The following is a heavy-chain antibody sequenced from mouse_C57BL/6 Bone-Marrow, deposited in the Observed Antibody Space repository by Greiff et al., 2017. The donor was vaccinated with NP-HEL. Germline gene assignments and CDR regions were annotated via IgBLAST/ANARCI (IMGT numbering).Heavy chain of an antibody. Sequence: VKLMESGPGLVAPSQSLSITCTVSGFSLTSYAISWVRQPPGKGLEWLGVIWTGGGTNYNSALKSRLSISKDNFKSQVFLKMNRLQTDDTARDYCARNFRGWVPCAYWGQGTLVTVSA. V-gene: IGHV2-9-1*01. CDR3: ARNFRGWVPCAY. J-gene: IGHJ3*01. CDR2: IWTGGGT. D-gene: IGHD3-3*01. CDR1: GFSLTSYA.